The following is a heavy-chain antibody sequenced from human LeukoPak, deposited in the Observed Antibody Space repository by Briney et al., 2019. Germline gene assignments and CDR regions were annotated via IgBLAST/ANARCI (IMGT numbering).Heavy chain of an antibody. Sequence: ASVKVSCKASGYTFTSYGISWVRQAPGQGLEWMGWISANNGNTNYAQKFQGRVTTTTDTSTRTAYMELRSLRSDDTAVYYCAREGYYDSTGYYDNWGQGTLVTVSS. CDR3: AREGYYDSTGYYDN. D-gene: IGHD3-22*01. CDR1: GYTFTSYG. J-gene: IGHJ4*02. CDR2: ISANNGNT. V-gene: IGHV1-18*01.